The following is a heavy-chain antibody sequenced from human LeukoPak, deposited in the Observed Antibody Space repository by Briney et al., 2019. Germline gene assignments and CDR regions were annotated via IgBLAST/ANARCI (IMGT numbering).Heavy chain of an antibody. D-gene: IGHD5-18*01. V-gene: IGHV4-59*01. J-gene: IGHJ4*02. Sequence: SETLSLTCTVSGGSISSYCGSWIRQPPGKGLEWIGYIYYSGSTNYNPSLKSRVTISVDTSKNQFSLKLSSVTAADTAVYYCARSNPYRTATYYFDYWGQGTLVTVSS. CDR3: ARSNPYRTATYYFDY. CDR2: IYYSGST. CDR1: GGSISSYC.